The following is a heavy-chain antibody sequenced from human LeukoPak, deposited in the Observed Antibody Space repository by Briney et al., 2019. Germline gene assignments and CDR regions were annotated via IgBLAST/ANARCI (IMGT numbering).Heavy chain of an antibody. D-gene: IGHD2-2*01. CDR1: GFTFSSYS. CDR3: AREGIVVVPAAILPYYYYGMDV. V-gene: IGHV3-48*01. Sequence: GGSLRLSCAASGFTFSSYSMNWVRQAPGKGLEWVSYISSSSSTIYYADSVKGRFTISRDNAKNSLYLQMNSLRAEDTAVYYCAREGIVVVPAAILPYYYYGMDVWGQGTTVTVSS. J-gene: IGHJ6*02. CDR2: ISSSSSTI.